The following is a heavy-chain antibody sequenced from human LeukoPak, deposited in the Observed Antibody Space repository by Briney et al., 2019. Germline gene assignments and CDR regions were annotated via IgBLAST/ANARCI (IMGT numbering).Heavy chain of an antibody. CDR1: GFTFSSYA. CDR2: ISGDGAST. J-gene: IGHJ4*02. V-gene: IGHV3-23*01. CDR3: ARGCSSTSCYGFDY. Sequence: GGSLRLSCATSGFTFSSYAMSWVRQAPGKGLEWVSTISGDGASTYYADSVKGRFTISRDNSKNTLYLQMNSLRAEDTAVYYCARGCSSTSCYGFDYWGQGTLVTVSS. D-gene: IGHD2-2*01.